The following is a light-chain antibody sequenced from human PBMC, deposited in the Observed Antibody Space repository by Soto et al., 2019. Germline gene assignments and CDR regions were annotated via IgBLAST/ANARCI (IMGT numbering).Light chain of an antibody. Sequence: DIVMTQSPLSLPVTPGEPASISCRSSQSLLHSSGRYYLDWYLQKPGQSPQLLIYLGSHRASGVRDRFSGSGSGTDFTLTISRVEAADVGIYYCIQALQTPFAFGGGTRVEIK. CDR2: LGS. V-gene: IGKV2-28*01. CDR3: IQALQTPFA. J-gene: IGKJ4*01. CDR1: QSLLHSSGRYY.